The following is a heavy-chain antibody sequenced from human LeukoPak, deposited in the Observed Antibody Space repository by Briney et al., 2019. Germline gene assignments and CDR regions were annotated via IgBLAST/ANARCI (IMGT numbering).Heavy chain of an antibody. V-gene: IGHV4-59*01. J-gene: IGHJ6*04. CDR3: ARGSSSGWFLGDV. CDR2: IYYSGST. Sequence: SETLSLTCTVSGGSISSYYWNWIRQPPGKGLEWIGYIYYSGSTSYNPYLKSRVTISVDTSKNQFSLKLSSVTAADTAVYHCARGSSSGWFLGDVWGKGTTVTVSS. D-gene: IGHD6-19*01. CDR1: GGSISSYY.